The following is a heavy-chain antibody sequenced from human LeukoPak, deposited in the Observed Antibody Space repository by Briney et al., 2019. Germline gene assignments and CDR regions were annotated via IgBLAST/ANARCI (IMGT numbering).Heavy chain of an antibody. D-gene: IGHD3/OR15-3a*01. CDR1: GYNFTNYW. CDR3: ARQRTGLDS. J-gene: IGHJ4*02. Sequence: ESLKISCKGSGYNFTNYWIGRGRQMPGKGLEWMGIVYPGDSDTRYSPSFQGHVTFSADKSISTAYLQWSSLKASDTVMYYCARQRTGLDSWGPGTLVTVSS. V-gene: IGHV5-51*01. CDR2: VYPGDSDT.